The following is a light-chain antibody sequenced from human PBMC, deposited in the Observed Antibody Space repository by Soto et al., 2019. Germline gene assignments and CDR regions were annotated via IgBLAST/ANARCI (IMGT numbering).Light chain of an antibody. J-gene: IGKJ1*01. V-gene: IGKV3-15*01. CDR2: GAS. Sequence: EIVLTQSPCTLSLSPGERATLSCTASHSVRTNVAWYQHKPGQPPRLLISGASTRATGIAGRFSGSGSGTEFTLTISSLQSEDVAIYYCHQYNNWPPETFGQGTKVDIK. CDR1: HSVRTN. CDR3: HQYNNWPPET.